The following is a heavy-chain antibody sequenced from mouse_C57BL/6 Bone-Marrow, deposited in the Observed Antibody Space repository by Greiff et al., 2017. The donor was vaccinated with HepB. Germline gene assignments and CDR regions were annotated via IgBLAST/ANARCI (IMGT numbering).Heavy chain of an antibody. Sequence: QVQLKQPGAELVKPGASVKLSCKASGYTFTSYWMHWVKQRPGQGLEWIGMIHPNSGSTNYNEKFKSKATLTVDKSSSTAYMQLSSLTSEDSAVYYCARSYDYDEDYWGQGTTLTVSS. D-gene: IGHD2-4*01. J-gene: IGHJ2*01. CDR1: GYTFTSYW. V-gene: IGHV1-64*01. CDR3: ARSYDYDEDY. CDR2: IHPNSGST.